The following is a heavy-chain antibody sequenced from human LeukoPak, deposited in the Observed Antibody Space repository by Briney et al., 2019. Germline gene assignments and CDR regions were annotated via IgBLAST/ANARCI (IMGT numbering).Heavy chain of an antibody. CDR3: ARGGLSIMGY. CDR1: GLTFSNAW. Sequence: GGSLRLSCAASGLTFSNAWMNWVRQAPGKGLEWASYISSSGSTKYYADSVKGRFTISRDNARNSLYLQMNSLRAEDTAVYFCARGGLSIMGYWGQGTLVTVSS. D-gene: IGHD2/OR15-2a*01. CDR2: ISSSGSTK. V-gene: IGHV3-48*01. J-gene: IGHJ4*02.